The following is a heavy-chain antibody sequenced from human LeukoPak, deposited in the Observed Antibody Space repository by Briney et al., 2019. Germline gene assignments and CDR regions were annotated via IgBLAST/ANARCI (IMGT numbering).Heavy chain of an antibody. V-gene: IGHV3-15*01. CDR3: TTSGTPFQD. D-gene: IGHD3-10*01. J-gene: IGHJ4*02. Sequence: GGSLRLSCAASGFTFNNAWMSWVRLAPGKGLEWVGRIKNEDDGGTTDYAAPVKGRFTISRDDSKNMLYLQMNSLKTEDTAVYYCTTSGTPFQDWGQGTLVTVSS. CDR2: IKNEDDGGTT. CDR1: GFTFNNAW.